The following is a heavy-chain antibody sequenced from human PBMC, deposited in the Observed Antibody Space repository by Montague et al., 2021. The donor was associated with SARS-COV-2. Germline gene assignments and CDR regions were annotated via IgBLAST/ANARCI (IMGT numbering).Heavy chain of an antibody. V-gene: IGHV3-30*03. D-gene: IGHD2-21*01. CDR3: VLGGDAVYYYYYMDV. CDR1: GFTFSSYG. J-gene: IGHJ6*03. Sequence: SLRLSCAASGFTFSSYGMHWVRQAPGKGLEWVAVISYDGSNKYYADSVKGRFTISRDNSKNTLYLQMNSLRAEDTAVYYCVLGGDAVYYYYYMDVWGKGTTVTVSS. CDR2: ISYDGSNK.